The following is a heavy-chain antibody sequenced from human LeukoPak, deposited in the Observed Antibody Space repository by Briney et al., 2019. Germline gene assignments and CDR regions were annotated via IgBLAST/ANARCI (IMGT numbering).Heavy chain of an antibody. CDR2: SRNKADRYNT. J-gene: IGHJ3*02. CDR1: GYTLTELS. Sequence: SCKVSGYTLTELSMHWVRQAPGKGLEWVGRSRNKADRYNTDYAASVKGRFTVSRDESKNSLYLEMNSLKTEDTAVYYCVRGYNSFDIWGQGTMVTVS. CDR3: VRGYNSFDI. V-gene: IGHV3-72*01. D-gene: IGHD3-10*01.